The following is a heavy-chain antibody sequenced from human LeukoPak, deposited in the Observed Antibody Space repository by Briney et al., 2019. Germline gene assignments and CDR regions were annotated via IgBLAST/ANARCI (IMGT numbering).Heavy chain of an antibody. V-gene: IGHV3-23*01. CDR1: GFTFSCYA. Sequence: GGSLRLSCAASGFTFSCYAMRWGRQAPGKGLEWVSAISGSGGSTYYADSVKGRFTISRDNSKSTLYLQMNSLRAEDTAVYYCATPGIVGATTLGWGQGTLVTVSS. D-gene: IGHD1-26*01. CDR2: ISGSGGST. J-gene: IGHJ4*02. CDR3: ATPGIVGATTLG.